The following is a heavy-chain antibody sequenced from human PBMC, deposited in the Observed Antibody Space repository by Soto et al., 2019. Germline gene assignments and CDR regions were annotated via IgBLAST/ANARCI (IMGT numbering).Heavy chain of an antibody. V-gene: IGHV3-30*18. CDR1: GFTFSSYG. D-gene: IGHD2-2*01. CDR2: ISYDGSNK. CDR3: AKSPGPVVPAAMGLYFDY. Sequence: GGSLRLSCAASGFTFSSYGMHWVRQAPGKGLEWVAVISYDGSNKYYADSVKGRFTISRDNSKNTLYLQMNSLRAEDTAVYYYAKSPGPVVPAAMGLYFDYWGQGTLVTVSS. J-gene: IGHJ4*02.